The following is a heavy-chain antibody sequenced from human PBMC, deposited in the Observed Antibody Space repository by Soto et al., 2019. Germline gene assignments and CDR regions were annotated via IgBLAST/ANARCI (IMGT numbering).Heavy chain of an antibody. J-gene: IGHJ4*02. D-gene: IGHD6-13*01. CDR1: GGSITSAGYY. V-gene: IGHV4-31*03. CDR3: ARGDPRSGIAGHSPYLGC. Sequence: SETLSLTCTVSGGSITSAGYYWSWIRQHPEKDLEWIGYIYYSGSTYYNPSLKSRVTISVYTSKNQFSLKLSSVTAADTAVYYCARGDPRSGIAGHSPYLGCCGKRSLV. CDR2: IYYSGST.